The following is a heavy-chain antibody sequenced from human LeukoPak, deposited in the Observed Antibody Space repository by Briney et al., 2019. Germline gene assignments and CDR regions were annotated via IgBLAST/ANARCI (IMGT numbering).Heavy chain of an antibody. CDR3: VRHYVLHIVGPSY. V-gene: IGHV4-39*01. CDR1: GASISSSNFY. J-gene: IGHJ4*02. Sequence: SETLSLTCTVSGASISSSNFYWDWIRQSPGKGLEWIGNIYYGETTSYNPSFKSRVTISVDSSRNQFSLKVNSVTAADTAMYFCVRHYVLHIVGPSYWGQGILVTVSS. D-gene: IGHD1-26*01. CDR2: IYYGETT.